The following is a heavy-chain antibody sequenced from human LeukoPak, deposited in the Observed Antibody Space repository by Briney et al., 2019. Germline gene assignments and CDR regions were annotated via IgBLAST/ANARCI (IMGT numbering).Heavy chain of an antibody. CDR3: ARNFDMKGFDP. CDR1: GYTFTGYY. CDR2: INSDSGFT. J-gene: IGHJ5*02. V-gene: IGHV1-2*02. D-gene: IGHD3-9*01. Sequence: ASVKVSCKASGYTFTGYYMNWVRQAPGQGLEWMGWINSDSGFTKYAQKFQGRVTMTRDTSITTVYMDLTRLTPDDTAVYYCARNFDMKGFDPWGQGTLVTVSS.